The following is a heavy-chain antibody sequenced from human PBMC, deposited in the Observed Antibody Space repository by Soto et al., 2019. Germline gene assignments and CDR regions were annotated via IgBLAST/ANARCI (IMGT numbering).Heavy chain of an antibody. CDR3: ARHGFYGDYSSNYFDP. V-gene: IGHV5-51*01. CDR2: IYPSDSDT. J-gene: IGHJ5*02. CDR1: GYSFTNYW. D-gene: IGHD4-17*01. Sequence: GESLKISCKGSGYSFTNYWIAWVRQMPGKGLEYMGIIYPSDSDTRYSPPFQGQVTISVDKSINTAYLQWSSLKASDTAIYYCARHGFYGDYSSNYFDPWGQGTLVTVSS.